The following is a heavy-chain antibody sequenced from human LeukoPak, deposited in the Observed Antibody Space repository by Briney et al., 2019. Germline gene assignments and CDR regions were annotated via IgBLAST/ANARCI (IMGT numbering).Heavy chain of an antibody. CDR1: GFTFSSYS. CDR3: ARLIVEMATTPYGMDV. J-gene: IGHJ6*02. Sequence: GGSLRLSCAASGFTFSSYSMNWVRQAPGKGLEWVSSISTSSRYIYYADSVKGRFTISRDNAKNSLYLQMNSLRAEDTAVYYCARLIVEMATTPYGMDVWGQGTTVTVSS. V-gene: IGHV3-21*06. CDR2: ISTSSRYI. D-gene: IGHD5-24*01.